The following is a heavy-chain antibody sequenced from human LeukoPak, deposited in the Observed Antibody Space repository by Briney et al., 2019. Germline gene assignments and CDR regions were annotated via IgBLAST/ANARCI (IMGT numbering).Heavy chain of an antibody. Sequence: ASVKVSCKASGYTFTGYYMHWVRQAPGQGLEWMGWISAYNGNTNYAQKLQGRVTMTTDTSTSTAYMELRSLRSDDTAVYYCARAMKPGHYYDSSGYAYYYYMDVWGKGTTVTISS. J-gene: IGHJ6*03. CDR3: ARAMKPGHYYDSSGYAYYYYMDV. CDR2: ISAYNGNT. V-gene: IGHV1-18*04. CDR1: GYTFTGYY. D-gene: IGHD3-22*01.